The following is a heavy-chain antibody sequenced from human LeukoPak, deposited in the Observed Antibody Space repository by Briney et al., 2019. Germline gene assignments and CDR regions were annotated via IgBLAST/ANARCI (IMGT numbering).Heavy chain of an antibody. CDR1: GYTFTGYY. CDR2: INPNSGGT. D-gene: IGHD3-3*01. J-gene: IGHJ3*02. Sequence: ASVEVSCKASGYTFTGYYMHWVRQAPGQGLEWMGWINPNSGGTNYAQKFQGRVTMTRDTSISTAYMELSRLRSDDTAVYYCARVESGTYYDFWSGYSPAAFDIWGQGTMVTVSS. CDR3: ARVESGTYYDFWSGYSPAAFDI. V-gene: IGHV1-2*02.